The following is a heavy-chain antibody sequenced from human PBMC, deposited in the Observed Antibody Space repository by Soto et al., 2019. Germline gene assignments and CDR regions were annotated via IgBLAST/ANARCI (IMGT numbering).Heavy chain of an antibody. D-gene: IGHD2-2*03. J-gene: IGHJ4*02. Sequence: EVQLLESGGGLIQPGGSLRLSCAPSGFIFSSYTMGWVRQAPGKGLEWVSSISGRGDSTYYADSVKGRFTISRDNSENTQYFQMDHLDARDQAFYYGGKERGGFCGCWEYFDHRGQG. V-gene: IGHV3-23*01. CDR1: GFIFSSYT. CDR2: ISGRGDST. CDR3: GKERGGFCGCWEYFDH.